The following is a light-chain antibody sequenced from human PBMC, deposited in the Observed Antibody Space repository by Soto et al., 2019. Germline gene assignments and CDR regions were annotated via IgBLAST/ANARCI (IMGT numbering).Light chain of an antibody. CDR1: SSDVGGYNY. CDR3: TPYTSSITYV. V-gene: IGLV2-14*01. CDR2: EVS. J-gene: IGLJ1*01. Sequence: QSVLTQPASVSGYPGQSITISCTGTSSDVGGYNYVSWYQQHPGKAPKLMIYEVSNRPSGVSNRFSGSKSGNTASLTISGLQAEDEADYYCTPYTSSITYVFGTGTKVTVL.